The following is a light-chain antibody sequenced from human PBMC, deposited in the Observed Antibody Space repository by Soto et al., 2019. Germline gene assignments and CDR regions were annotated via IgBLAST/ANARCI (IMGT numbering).Light chain of an antibody. J-gene: IGKJ1*01. V-gene: IGKV3-20*01. Sequence: VLTQSPGTLSLSPGERATLSCRASQSVSSTSLAWYQQKPGQAPRLLIYGASSRATGIPDRFSGSGSGTDFTLTISRLEPEDFAVYYCQQFGSSPRTFGQGTKVEI. CDR1: QSVSSTS. CDR3: QQFGSSPRT. CDR2: GAS.